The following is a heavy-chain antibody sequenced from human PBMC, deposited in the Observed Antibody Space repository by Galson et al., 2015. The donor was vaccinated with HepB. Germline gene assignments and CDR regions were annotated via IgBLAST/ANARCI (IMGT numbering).Heavy chain of an antibody. V-gene: IGHV5-51*01. J-gene: IGHJ4*02. CDR2: IYPGDSDS. Sequence: QSGAEVKKPGESLKISCKGSGYSFATSWIGWVRQMPGKGLEWMGIIYPGDSDSRYSPSFEGQVTISADKSINTAYLQWSSLKASDTAMYYCARRGTMSNDYWGQGTLVTVSS. CDR3: ARRGTMSNDY. D-gene: IGHD3-10*02. CDR1: GYSFATSW.